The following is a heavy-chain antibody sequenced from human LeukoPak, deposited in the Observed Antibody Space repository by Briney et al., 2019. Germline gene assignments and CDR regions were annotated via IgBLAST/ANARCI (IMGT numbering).Heavy chain of an antibody. D-gene: IGHD4/OR15-4a*01. Sequence: SVKVSCKASGGTFSSYAISWVRQAPGQGLEWMGGIIPIFGTANYAQKFQGRVTMTRNTSISTAYMELSSLRSEDTAVYYCARVYGGYYYYYYYMDVWGKGTTVTVSS. V-gene: IGHV1-69*05. J-gene: IGHJ6*03. CDR3: ARVYGGYYYYYYYMDV. CDR1: GGTFSSYA. CDR2: IIPIFGTA.